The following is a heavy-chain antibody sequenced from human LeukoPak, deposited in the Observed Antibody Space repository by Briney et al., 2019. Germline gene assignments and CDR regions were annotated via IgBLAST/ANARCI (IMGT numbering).Heavy chain of an antibody. D-gene: IGHD4-17*01. J-gene: IGHJ4*02. Sequence: GGPLRLSCTASGFTFSSFGMHWVRQAPGKGLECVAVLWNDGSHEYYADSGKGRFTISRDNSRNTVSLQMNGLRAEDTAVYYCAKDATEFGDSHFDSWGQGSLVTVSS. CDR2: LWNDGSHE. CDR3: AKDATEFGDSHFDS. CDR1: GFTFSSFG. V-gene: IGHV3-33*06.